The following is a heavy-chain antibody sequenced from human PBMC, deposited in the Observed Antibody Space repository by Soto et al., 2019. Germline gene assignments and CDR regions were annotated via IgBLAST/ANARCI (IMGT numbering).Heavy chain of an antibody. CDR2: INHSGST. CDR1: GGSISSYY. J-gene: IGHJ6*02. V-gene: IGHV4-34*01. Sequence: PSETLSLTCTVSGGSISSYYWSWIRQPPGKGLEWIGEINHSGSTNYNPSLKSRVTISVDTSKDQFSLKLSSVTAADTAVYYCAMNPNYYYYYGMDVWGQGTTVTVSS. CDR3: AMNPNYYYYYGMDV.